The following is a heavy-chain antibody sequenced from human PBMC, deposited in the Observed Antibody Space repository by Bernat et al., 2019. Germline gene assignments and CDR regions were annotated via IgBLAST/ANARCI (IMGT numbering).Heavy chain of an antibody. J-gene: IGHJ5*02. Sequence: EVQLLESGGGLVQPGGSLRLSCAASGFTFSSYAMSWVRQAPGKGLEWVSAISGSGGSTYYADSVKGRFTISRDNAKNSLYLQLNSLRAEDTAVYYCARGGSEGWFDPWGQGTLVTVSS. D-gene: IGHD5-12*01. CDR1: GFTFSSYA. CDR3: ARGGSEGWFDP. V-gene: IGHV3-23*01. CDR2: ISGSGGST.